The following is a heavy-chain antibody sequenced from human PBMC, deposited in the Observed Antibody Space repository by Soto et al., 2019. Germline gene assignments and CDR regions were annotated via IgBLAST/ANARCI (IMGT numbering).Heavy chain of an antibody. Sequence: GASVEVSCKASGYTFAGCYRRWVRQAPGQGLEWMGGIIPIFGTANYAQKFQGRVTITADESTSTAYMELSSLRSEDTAVYYCASSDSSGYYLDYWGQGTLVTVSS. CDR3: ASSDSSGYYLDY. CDR1: GYTFAGCY. J-gene: IGHJ4*02. V-gene: IGHV1-69*13. D-gene: IGHD3-22*01. CDR2: IIPIFGTA.